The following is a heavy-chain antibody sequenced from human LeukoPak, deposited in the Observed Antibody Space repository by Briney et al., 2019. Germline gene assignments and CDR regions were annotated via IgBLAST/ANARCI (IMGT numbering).Heavy chain of an antibody. J-gene: IGHJ1*01. Sequence: GGSLRLSCAASGFTFSSYSMNWVRQAPGKGLEWVSSISSSSSYIYYADSVKGRFTISRDNAKNSLYLQMNSLRAEDTAVYYCARALRIAVAGRYFQHWGQGTLVTVSS. CDR2: ISSSSSYI. D-gene: IGHD6-19*01. CDR3: ARALRIAVAGRYFQH. V-gene: IGHV3-21*01. CDR1: GFTFSSYS.